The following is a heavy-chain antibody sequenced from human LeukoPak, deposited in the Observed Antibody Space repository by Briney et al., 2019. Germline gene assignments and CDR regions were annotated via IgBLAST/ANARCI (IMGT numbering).Heavy chain of an antibody. CDR2: IIPIFGTA. V-gene: IGHV1-69*01. Sequence: ASVKVSCKASGGTFSSYAISWARQAPGQGLEWMGGIIPIFGTANYAQKLQGRVTITADESTSTAYMELSSLRSEDTAVYYCARELDFWSDSMDVWGQGTTVTVSS. J-gene: IGHJ6*02. CDR1: GGTFSSYA. D-gene: IGHD3-3*01. CDR3: ARELDFWSDSMDV.